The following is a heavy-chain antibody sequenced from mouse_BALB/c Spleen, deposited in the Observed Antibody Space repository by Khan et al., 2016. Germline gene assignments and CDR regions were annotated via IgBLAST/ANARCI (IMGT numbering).Heavy chain of an antibody. CDR2: IHYSGGA. CDR1: GYSITSGYS. V-gene: IGHV3-1*02. CDR3: AIIYGNYVFTY. D-gene: IGHD2-1*01. Sequence: EVQLQESGPDLVKPSQSLSLTCTVTGYSITSGYSWHWIRQFPGNKLEWMGYIHYSGGADYNPSLKSRISITRDTSKNQFFLQLNSVTTEYTATYSCAIIYGNYVFTYWGQGTLVTVSA. J-gene: IGHJ3*01.